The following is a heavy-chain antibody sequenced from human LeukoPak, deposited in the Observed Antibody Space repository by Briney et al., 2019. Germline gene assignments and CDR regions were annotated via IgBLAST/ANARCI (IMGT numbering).Heavy chain of an antibody. D-gene: IGHD2-2*01. CDR2: IYYSGST. CDR3: AREHCSSTSCYRGQFDY. CDR1: GGSISSYY. V-gene: IGHV4-59*01. Sequence: SETLSLTCTVSGGSISSYYWSWIRQPPGKGLEWIGYIYYSGSTNYNPSLKSRVTISVDTSKNQFSLKLSSVTAADTAAYYCAREHCSSTSCYRGQFDYWGQGTLVTVSS. J-gene: IGHJ4*02.